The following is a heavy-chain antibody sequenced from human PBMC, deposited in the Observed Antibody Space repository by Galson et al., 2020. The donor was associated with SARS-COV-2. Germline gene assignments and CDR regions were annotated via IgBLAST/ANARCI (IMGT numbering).Heavy chain of an antibody. CDR3: VRGPRHGAFDI. J-gene: IGHJ3*02. CDR2: IGNDGPST. D-gene: IGHD3-10*01. V-gene: IGHV3-30*02. Sequence: GGSLRLSCAASGFAFSTYSMHWVRQTPVKGLEWVVPIGNDGPSTYYYADSVKGRFTGSRDDSRNTLYLQMNSLRDEDTAVYYCVRGPRHGAFDIWGQGTMVTVSS. CDR1: GFAFSTYS.